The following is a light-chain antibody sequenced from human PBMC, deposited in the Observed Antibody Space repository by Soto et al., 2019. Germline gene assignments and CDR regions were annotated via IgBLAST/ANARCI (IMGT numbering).Light chain of an antibody. J-gene: IGKJ2*01. CDR2: GAS. V-gene: IGKV3-15*01. CDR1: RTVGSN. CDR3: QQYNNRPPYT. Sequence: EIVMTQSPATLSVSPGERATLSCRASRTVGSNLAWYQQKPGQAPRLLIYGASTAATGVPARFSGSGSGTEFTLAISSLQSEDVAVYYCQQYNNRPPYTFGQGTKVDIK.